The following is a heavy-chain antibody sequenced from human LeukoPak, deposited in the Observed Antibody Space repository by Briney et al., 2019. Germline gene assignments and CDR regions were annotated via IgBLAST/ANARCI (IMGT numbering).Heavy chain of an antibody. CDR1: GGSISSGDYY. V-gene: IGHV4-30-4*08. CDR2: IYYSGST. CDR3: ARGALYYYDSSGYPTQGHFDY. Sequence: SETLSLTCTVSGGSISSGDYYWSWIRQPPGKGLELIGYIYYSGSTYYNPPLKSRITNSVATSKNQFTLKLNSVTAADTAVYYWARGALYYYDSSGYPTQGHFDYWGQGTLVTVSS. J-gene: IGHJ4*02. D-gene: IGHD3-22*01.